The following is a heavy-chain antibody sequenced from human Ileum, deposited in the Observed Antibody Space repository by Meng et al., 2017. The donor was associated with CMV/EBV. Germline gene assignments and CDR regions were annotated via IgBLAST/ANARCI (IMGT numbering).Heavy chain of an antibody. CDR1: GFTFSGHG. V-gene: IGHV3-30*02. J-gene: IGHJ5*01. Sequence: GESLKISCAASGFTFSGHGMHWVRQAPGKGLEWVAYIHYNGVNKQYADSVKGRFTISRDNSKNTVFLEMNSLRPQDTAVYYCANDFWTDYDSAWGQGTQVTVSS. D-gene: IGHD3/OR15-3a*01. CDR2: IHYNGVNK. CDR3: ANDFWTDYDSA.